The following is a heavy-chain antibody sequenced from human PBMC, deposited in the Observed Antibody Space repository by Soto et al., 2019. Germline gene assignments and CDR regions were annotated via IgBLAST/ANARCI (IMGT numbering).Heavy chain of an antibody. J-gene: IGHJ4*02. CDR1: GGSVSSGSYY. V-gene: IGHV4-61*01. CDR2: IYYSGST. CDR3: ARHFTVYHDDY. D-gene: IGHD2-2*01. Sequence: SETLSLTCTFSGGSVSSGSYYWSWIRQPPGKGLEWIGYIYYSGSTNYNPSLKSRVTISVDTSNNQFSLKLSSVTAADTAVYDGARHFTVYHDDYWGQGALVTVSS.